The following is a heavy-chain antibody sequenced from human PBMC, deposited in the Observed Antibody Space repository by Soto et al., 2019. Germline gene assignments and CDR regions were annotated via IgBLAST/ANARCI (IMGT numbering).Heavy chain of an antibody. V-gene: IGHV4-59*08. CDR1: VGSISSYY. CDR2: IYYSGST. Sequence: QVQLQESGPGLVKPSETLSLTCTVYVGSISSYYWSWIRQPPGKGLEWIGYIYYSGSTNYNPSLKSRVTISVDTYKNQFSLKLSSVTAADTAVYYCARHTYYYDSSGYYRAWFDPWGQGTLVTVSS. CDR3: ARHTYYYDSSGYYRAWFDP. J-gene: IGHJ5*02. D-gene: IGHD3-22*01.